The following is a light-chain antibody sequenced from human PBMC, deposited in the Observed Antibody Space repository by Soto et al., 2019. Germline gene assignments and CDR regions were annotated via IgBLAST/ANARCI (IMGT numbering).Light chain of an antibody. CDR2: DAS. J-gene: IGKJ5*01. CDR1: QTIGSW. Sequence: DIQMTQSPSTLSASVGDRVTVTCRASQTIGSWLAWYQQKPGRAPKLLIFDASSLESGVPSRFSGSGPGTSFTLTITSLQPEDFATYYCQQTNSFPFTFGQGTRLEIK. CDR3: QQTNSFPFT. V-gene: IGKV1-5*01.